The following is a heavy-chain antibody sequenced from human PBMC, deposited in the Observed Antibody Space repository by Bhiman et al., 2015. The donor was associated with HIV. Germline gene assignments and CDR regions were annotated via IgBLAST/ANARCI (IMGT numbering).Heavy chain of an antibody. D-gene: IGHD2-15*01. CDR2: IRYDGSNK. Sequence: QVQLVESGGGVVQPGGSLRLSCAASGFTFSIYGMHWVRQAPGKGLEWVAFIRYDGSNKYYADSVKGRFTISRDNSKNTLYLQMNSLRAEDTAVYYCAKGGYCSGGRCYGDHWFDPWGQGTLVTVSS. V-gene: IGHV3-30*02. CDR3: AKGGYCSGGRCYGDHWFDP. CDR1: GFTFSIYG. J-gene: IGHJ5*02.